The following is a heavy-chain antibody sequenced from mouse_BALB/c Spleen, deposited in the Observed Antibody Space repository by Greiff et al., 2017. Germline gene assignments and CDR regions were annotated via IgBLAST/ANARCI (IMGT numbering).Heavy chain of an antibody. J-gene: IGHJ3*01. D-gene: IGHD2-4*01. Sequence: VKLVESGAELVRPGVSVKISCKGSGYTFTDYAMHWVKQSHAKSLEWIGVISTYYGDASYNQKFKGKATMTVDKSSSTAYMELARLTSEDSAIYYCARGDYVAWFAYWGQGTLVTVSA. CDR1: GYTFTDYA. CDR2: ISTYYGDA. V-gene: IGHV1S137*01. CDR3: ARGDYVAWFAY.